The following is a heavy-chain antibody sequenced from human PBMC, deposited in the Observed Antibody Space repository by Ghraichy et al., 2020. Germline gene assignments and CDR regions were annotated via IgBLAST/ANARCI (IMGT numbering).Heavy chain of an antibody. CDR2: ISGSGGTT. Sequence: SRRLSCAASGFAFDSFAMTWVRQAPGKGLEWVAAISGSGGTTYYADSVKGRFTVSRDNSKNTLYVQMNSLRADDTAIYYCSKGGDTYSYYFDFWGQGTLVTVSS. CDR3: SKGGDTYSYYFDF. V-gene: IGHV3-23*01. J-gene: IGHJ4*02. D-gene: IGHD3-16*01. CDR1: GFAFDSFA.